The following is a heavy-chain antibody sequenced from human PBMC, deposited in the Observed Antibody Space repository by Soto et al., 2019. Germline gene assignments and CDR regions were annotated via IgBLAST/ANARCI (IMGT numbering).Heavy chain of an antibody. J-gene: IGHJ6*03. V-gene: IGHV4-34*01. CDR1: GGSFSGYY. Sequence: SETLSLTCAVYGGSFSGYYWSWIRQPPGKGLEWIGEINHSGSTNYNPSLKSRVTISVDTSKNQFSRKLSAVTAADTAVYYCARGRGYCSGGSCYSPGYYYYYMDVWGKGTTVTVSS. CDR3: ARGRGYCSGGSCYSPGYYYYYMDV. CDR2: INHSGST. D-gene: IGHD2-15*01.